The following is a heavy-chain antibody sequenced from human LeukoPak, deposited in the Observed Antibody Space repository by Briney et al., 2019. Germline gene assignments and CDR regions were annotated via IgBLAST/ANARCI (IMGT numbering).Heavy chain of an antibody. Sequence: PGGSLRLSCAASGFTFSSYGMHWVRQAPGKGLEWVAFIRYDGSNKYYADSVKGRFTISRDNSKNTLYLQMNSLRADDTAVYYCAREIRGFSYFDYWGQGTLVPVSS. D-gene: IGHD3-10*01. CDR1: GFTFSSYG. CDR2: IRYDGSNK. CDR3: AREIRGFSYFDY. J-gene: IGHJ4*02. V-gene: IGHV3-30*02.